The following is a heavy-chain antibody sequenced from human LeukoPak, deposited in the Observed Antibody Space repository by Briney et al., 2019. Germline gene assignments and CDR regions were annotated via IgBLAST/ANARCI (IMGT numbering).Heavy chain of an antibody. CDR1: GDSVSSNSAA. D-gene: IGHD2-2*01. V-gene: IGHV6-1*01. CDR2: TYRRSKWSN. CDR3: ARLHCTTSCYVDH. Sequence: SQTLSLTCAISGDSVSSNSAAWNWIRQSPSRGLEWLGRTYRRSKWSNDYAPSVKSRIIINPDTSKNQFSLQLNSVTPEDTAVYYCARLHCTTSCYVDHWGQGTLVTVSS. J-gene: IGHJ4*02.